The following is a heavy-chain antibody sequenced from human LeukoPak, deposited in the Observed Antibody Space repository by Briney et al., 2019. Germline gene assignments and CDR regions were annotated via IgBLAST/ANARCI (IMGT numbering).Heavy chain of an antibody. CDR3: AREYDSSGYLDY. CDR2: INHNGNVN. Sequence: PGGSLRLSCAASGFTFSSYWMNWARQAPGRGLEWVASINHNGNVNYYVDSVKGRFTISRDNSKNTLYLQMNSLRAEDTAVYYCAREYDSSGYLDYWGQGTLVTVSS. D-gene: IGHD3-22*01. J-gene: IGHJ4*02. V-gene: IGHV3-7*03. CDR1: GFTFSSYW.